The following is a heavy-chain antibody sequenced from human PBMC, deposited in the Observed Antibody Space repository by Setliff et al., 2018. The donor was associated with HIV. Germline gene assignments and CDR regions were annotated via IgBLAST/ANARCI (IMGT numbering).Heavy chain of an antibody. CDR3: ARFARDPTD. J-gene: IGHJ4*02. CDR2: IYYSGDS. V-gene: IGHV4-59*08. Sequence: PSETLSLTCTVSGASITSSYWTWIRQSPGRGLEYLGYIYYSGDSNYSPSLKSRLSMSLDASTSQFSLLLNSLTAADTAMYYCARFARDPTDWGRGILVTVSS. CDR1: GASITSSY.